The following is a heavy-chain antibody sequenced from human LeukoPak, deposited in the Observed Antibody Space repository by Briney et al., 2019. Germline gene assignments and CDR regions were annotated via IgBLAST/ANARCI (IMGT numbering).Heavy chain of an antibody. D-gene: IGHD5-18*01. CDR3: ARDLDTAMAVDY. CDR1: GYSISSGYY. Sequence: SETLSLTCAVSGYSISSGYYWGWIRQPPGKGLEWIGSIYHSGSTYYNPSLKSRVTISVDTSKNQFSLKLSSVTAADTAVYYCARDLDTAMAVDYWGRGTLVTVSS. J-gene: IGHJ4*02. V-gene: IGHV4-38-2*02. CDR2: IYHSGST.